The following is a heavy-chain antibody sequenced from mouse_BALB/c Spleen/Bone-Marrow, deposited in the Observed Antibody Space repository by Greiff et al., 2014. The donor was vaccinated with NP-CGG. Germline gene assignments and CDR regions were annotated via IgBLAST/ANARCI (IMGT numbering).Heavy chain of an antibody. D-gene: IGHD2-3*01. CDR1: GFTFNTYA. CDR3: VRQGDGYYNWYFDV. CDR2: IRSKSNNDAT. J-gene: IGHJ1*01. Sequence: DVKLVESGGGLVQSKGSLKLSCAASGFTFNTYAMNWVRQAPGKGLEWVARIRSKSNNDATYYADSVKDRFTISRDDSQSMLYLQMNNLKTEDTAMYYCVRQGDGYYNWYFDVWGAGTTVTVSS. V-gene: IGHV10-1*02.